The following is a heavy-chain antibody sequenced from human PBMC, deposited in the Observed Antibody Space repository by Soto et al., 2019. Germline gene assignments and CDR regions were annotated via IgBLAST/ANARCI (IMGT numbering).Heavy chain of an antibody. CDR1: GGSISNYY. Sequence: SETLSLTCTVSGGSISNYYCNWIRQPPGKGLEWIGYIHNAGSTNYNPSLTSRVTMSLDTSKNQFSLKLSSVTAADTAVYYCARFYDSSGSNWFDPWGQGTLVTVSS. D-gene: IGHD3-22*01. V-gene: IGHV4-59*01. CDR2: IHNAGST. J-gene: IGHJ5*02. CDR3: ARFYDSSGSNWFDP.